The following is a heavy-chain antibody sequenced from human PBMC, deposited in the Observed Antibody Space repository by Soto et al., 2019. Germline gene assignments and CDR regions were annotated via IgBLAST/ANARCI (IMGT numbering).Heavy chain of an antibody. J-gene: IGHJ4*02. Sequence: QLQLQESGPGLVKPSETLSLTCTVSGGSISSSSYYWGWIRQPPGKGLEWIGSIYYSGSTYYKPSLKSRVTISVDTSKNQLSRKLSSVTAADTAVYYCAGYYSGYDEYCDYWGQGTLVNDSS. CDR3: AGYYSGYDEYCDY. V-gene: IGHV4-39*01. CDR2: IYYSGST. CDR1: GGSISSSSYY. D-gene: IGHD5-12*01.